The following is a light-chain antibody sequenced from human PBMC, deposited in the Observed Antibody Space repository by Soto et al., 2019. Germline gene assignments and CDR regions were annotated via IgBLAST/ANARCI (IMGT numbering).Light chain of an antibody. Sequence: EVVMTQSPATLSVSRWERATLSCRASQSLTTYLAWYQQKPDQAPRLLIYGISTRATDVPARFSGSGSGTEFTLTISGLQSEDFAVYYCQQYNKWPLTFGGGTKVDIK. CDR3: QQYNKWPLT. CDR1: QSLTTY. V-gene: IGKV3-15*01. J-gene: IGKJ4*01. CDR2: GIS.